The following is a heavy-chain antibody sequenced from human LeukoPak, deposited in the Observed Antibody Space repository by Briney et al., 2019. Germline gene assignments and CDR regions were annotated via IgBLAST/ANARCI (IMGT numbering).Heavy chain of an antibody. J-gene: IGHJ1*01. Sequence: SETLSLTCTVSGGSISNYYWSWIRQPPGKGVEWIGYIFYSGSTKYNPSLKSRVTMSVDTSKNQFSLKLSSVTAADTAVYYCAREGDILTGYWSAEYFQHWGQGTLVTVSS. V-gene: IGHV4-59*12. CDR1: GGSISNYY. CDR2: IFYSGST. CDR3: AREGDILTGYWSAEYFQH. D-gene: IGHD3-9*01.